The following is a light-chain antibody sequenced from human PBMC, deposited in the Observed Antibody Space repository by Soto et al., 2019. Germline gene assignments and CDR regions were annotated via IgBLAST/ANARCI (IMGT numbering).Light chain of an antibody. J-gene: IGKJ1*01. V-gene: IGKV3-15*01. CDR1: QSVSSN. CDR2: GAS. Sequence: EIVMTQSPATLSVSPGARAPLSCRASQSVSSNLAWYQQKPGQAPRLLIYGASTRATGIPARFSGSGSGTDFTLTISSLQSEDFAVYYCQQFNNWPWTFGQGTKVDIK. CDR3: QQFNNWPWT.